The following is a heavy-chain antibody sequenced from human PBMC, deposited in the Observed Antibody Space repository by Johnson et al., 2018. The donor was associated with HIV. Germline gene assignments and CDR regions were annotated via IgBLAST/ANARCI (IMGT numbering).Heavy chain of an antibody. D-gene: IGHD3-22*01. CDR1: GFTFSTYV. V-gene: IGHV3-30*03. CDR2: ISHDGSND. J-gene: IGHJ3*02. CDR3: ARESGWGHDAFDI. Sequence: QVQLVESGGGLIQPGRSLRLSCAASGFTFSTYVMYWVRQAPGKGLEWVALISHDGSNDYCADSVKGRFTISRDNSKNTMSLQMNSLRTEDTAVYSCARESGWGHDAFDIWGQGTMVIVSS.